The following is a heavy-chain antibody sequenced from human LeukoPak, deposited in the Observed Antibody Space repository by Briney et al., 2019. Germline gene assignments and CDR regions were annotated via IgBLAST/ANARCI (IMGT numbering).Heavy chain of an antibody. CDR1: GFTFSSYG. V-gene: IGHV3-30*02. CDR3: VKCEKDFWSGYSIPDFDY. J-gene: IGHJ4*02. CDR2: IRYDGSNK. Sequence: GGSLRLSCAASGFTFSSYGMHWVRQAPGKGLEWVAFIRYDGSNKYYADSVKGRFTISRDNSKNTLYLQMNSLRAEDTAVYYCVKCEKDFWSGYSIPDFDYWGQGTLVTVSS. D-gene: IGHD3-3*01.